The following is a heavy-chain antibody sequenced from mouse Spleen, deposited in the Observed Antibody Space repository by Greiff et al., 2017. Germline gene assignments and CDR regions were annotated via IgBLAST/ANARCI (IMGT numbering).Heavy chain of an antibody. CDR2: IHPNSGST. CDR1: GYTFTSYW. D-gene: IGHD2-5*01. CDR3: ARSYYSNPFAY. J-gene: IGHJ3*01. V-gene: IGHV1-64*01. Sequence: VQLVESGAELVKPGASVKLSCKASGYTFTSYWMHWVKQRPGQGLEWIGMIHPNSGSTNYNEKFKSKATLTVDKSSSTAYMQLSSLTSEDSAVYYCARSYYSNPFAYWGQGTLVTVSA.